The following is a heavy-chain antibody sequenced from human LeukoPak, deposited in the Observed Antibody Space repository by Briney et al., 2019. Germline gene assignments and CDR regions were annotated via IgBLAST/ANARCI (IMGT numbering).Heavy chain of an antibody. Sequence: PSQTLSLTCALSGDFLSRNSAAWDWLRHSPSRGFEWLGRTYYRSKWYNDYAVSVKSRITITPDTSKNQFSLQLNSVTPEDTAVYYCTRTKDGYFQNWGQGTLVSVSS. CDR2: TYYRSKWYN. CDR3: TRTKDGYFQN. CDR1: GDFLSRNSAA. V-gene: IGHV6-1*01. J-gene: IGHJ1*01.